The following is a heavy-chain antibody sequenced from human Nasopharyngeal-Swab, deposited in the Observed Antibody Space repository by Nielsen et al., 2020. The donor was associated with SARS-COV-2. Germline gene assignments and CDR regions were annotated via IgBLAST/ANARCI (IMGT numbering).Heavy chain of an antibody. D-gene: IGHD3-3*01. CDR1: GYAFTRFG. Sequence: ASVKVSCKASGYAFTRFGINWVRQAPAQGLEWMGWISGYNDTSAHAQKFQGRVTMTIDTSTSTTYMELRNLRSDDTAVYYCARGVGFLEWSADNWLDPWGQGTPVTVSS. CDR3: ARGVGFLEWSADNWLDP. V-gene: IGHV1-18*01. J-gene: IGHJ5*02. CDR2: ISGYNDTS.